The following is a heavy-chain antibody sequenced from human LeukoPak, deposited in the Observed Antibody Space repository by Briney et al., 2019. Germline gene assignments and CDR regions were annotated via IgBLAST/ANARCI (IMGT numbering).Heavy chain of an antibody. CDR2: INAGNGNT. J-gene: IGHJ3*02. V-gene: IGHV1-3*01. CDR1: GYTFTSYA. Sequence: GASVKVSCKASGYTFTSYAMHWVRQAPGQRLEWMGWINAGNGNTKYSQKFQGRVTITRDTSASTAYMELSSLRSEDTAVYYCARASGSYYDAFDIWGQGTMVTVSS. CDR3: ARASGSYYDAFDI. D-gene: IGHD1-26*01.